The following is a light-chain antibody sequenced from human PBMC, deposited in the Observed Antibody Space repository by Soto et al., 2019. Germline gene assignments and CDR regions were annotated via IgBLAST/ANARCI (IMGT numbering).Light chain of an antibody. CDR1: RSDVGAYNY. V-gene: IGLV2-14*01. CDR3: SSYISRSRV. J-gene: IGLJ1*01. CDR2: EVT. Sequence: QSALTQPASVSGSPGQSIAISCTGTRSDVGAYNYVSWYQQHPGKAPKLMISEVTNRPSGVSDRFSGSKSGNTASLTISGLQAEDEADYYCSSYISRSRVFGTGTKLTVL.